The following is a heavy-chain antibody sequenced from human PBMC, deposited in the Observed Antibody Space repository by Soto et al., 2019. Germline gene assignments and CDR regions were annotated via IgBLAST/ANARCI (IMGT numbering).Heavy chain of an antibody. CDR3: VKDWAYCGF. V-gene: IGHV3-30*18. CDR2: ISYDGSNK. D-gene: IGHD2-21*01. CDR1: GFTFSSYG. Sequence: GGSLRLSCAASGFTFSSYGMHWVRQAPGKGLEWVAVISYDGSNKYYADSVKGRFTISRDNSKNTLYLQMNSLRTEDTAVYHCVKDWAYCGFWGQGT. J-gene: IGHJ4*02.